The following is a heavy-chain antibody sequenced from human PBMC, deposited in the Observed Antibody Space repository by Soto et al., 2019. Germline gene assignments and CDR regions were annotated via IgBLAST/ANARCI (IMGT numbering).Heavy chain of an antibody. Sequence: SVKVSCKASGGTFSSYAISWVRQAPGQGLEWMGGIIPIFGTANYAQKFQGRVTITADESTSTAYVELSSLRSEDTAVYYCARDSGSRRHAGPDYWGKGTLVTVSS. V-gene: IGHV1-69*13. CDR1: GGTFSSYA. D-gene: IGHD3-10*01. J-gene: IGHJ4*02. CDR2: IIPIFGTA. CDR3: ARDSGSRRHAGPDY.